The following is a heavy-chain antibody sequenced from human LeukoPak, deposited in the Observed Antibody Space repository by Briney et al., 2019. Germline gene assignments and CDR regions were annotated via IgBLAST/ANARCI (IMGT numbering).Heavy chain of an antibody. CDR2: INEDGSAK. D-gene: IGHD3-3*01. Sequence: GGSLGLSCTASGFTFNDYWMTWVRQTPGKGLEWLANINEDGSAKNYVDSVKGRFTISRDNAVNSLYLQMNSLRAEDTAMYYCARDSRMNYYASWGRGTLVTVSS. J-gene: IGHJ5*02. CDR3: ARDSRMNYYAS. CDR1: GFTFNDYW. V-gene: IGHV3-7*01.